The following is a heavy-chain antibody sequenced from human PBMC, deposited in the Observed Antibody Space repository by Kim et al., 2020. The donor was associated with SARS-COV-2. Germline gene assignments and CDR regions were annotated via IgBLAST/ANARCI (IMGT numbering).Heavy chain of an antibody. J-gene: IGHJ4*02. D-gene: IGHD3-10*01. V-gene: IGHV4-59*08. CDR2: IYYTEST. Sequence: SETLSLTCTVSGDSIGSYYWTWIRQSPGKGLEWIGYIYYTESTNYNPSLKSRVAIPVDTPKNQCSLKLSSVTAADTAVYCCSRNYGYGSGSFCSYWGQGLRDTVSS. CDR3: SRNYGYGSGSFCSY. CDR1: GDSIGSYY.